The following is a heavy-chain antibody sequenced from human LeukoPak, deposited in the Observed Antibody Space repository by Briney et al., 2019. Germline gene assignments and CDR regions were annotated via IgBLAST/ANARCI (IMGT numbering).Heavy chain of an antibody. CDR2: INPEGSEK. CDR3: ARDLAYGRLDY. CDR1: GLTFSSSW. Sequence: QPGGSLRLSCAVSGLTFSSSWMDWVRQAPGKGLEWVASINPEGSEKYSADSVKGRFTISRDNAKNSLYLQMDSLRVEDTAFYYCARDLAYGRLDYWGQGMLVTVSS. J-gene: IGHJ4*02. V-gene: IGHV3-7*01. D-gene: IGHD3-16*01.